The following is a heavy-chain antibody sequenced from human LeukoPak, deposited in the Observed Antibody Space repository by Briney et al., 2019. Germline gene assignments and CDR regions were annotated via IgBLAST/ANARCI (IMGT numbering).Heavy chain of an antibody. CDR2: IWYDGSNK. CDR3: ARDFFYGDYPVSGTFDY. D-gene: IGHD4-17*01. Sequence: GGSLRLSCAASGFTFSSYGMHWVRQAPGKGLEWVAVIWYDGSNKYYADSVKGRFTVSRDNSKNTLYLQMNSLRAEDTAVYYRARDFFYGDYPVSGTFDYWGQGTLVTVSS. J-gene: IGHJ4*02. CDR1: GFTFSSYG. V-gene: IGHV3-33*01.